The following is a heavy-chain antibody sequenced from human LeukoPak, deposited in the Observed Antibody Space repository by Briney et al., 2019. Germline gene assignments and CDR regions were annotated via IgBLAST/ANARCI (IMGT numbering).Heavy chain of an antibody. D-gene: IGHD4/OR15-4a*01. CDR2: ILADGYTT. J-gene: IGHJ5*02. V-gene: IGHV3-23*01. Sequence: PGGSLRLSCAASGFSLTSFAMAWVRQSPGKRLEWVSGILADGYTTYYADSVKGRFTISRDISKNTMYLQMNSLIADDTATYFCAKDLNYGDGRWEFDPWGQGTLVTVA. CDR3: AKDLNYGDGRWEFDP. CDR1: GFSLTSFA.